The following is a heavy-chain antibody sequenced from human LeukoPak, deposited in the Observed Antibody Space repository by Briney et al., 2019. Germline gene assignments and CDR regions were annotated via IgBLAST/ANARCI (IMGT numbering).Heavy chain of an antibody. J-gene: IGHJ4*02. CDR2: INHSGST. Sequence: GSLRLSCTTSGFTFDNAWMSWVRQAPGKGLEWVGEINHSGSTNYNTSLKSRVTISLDTSKNQFSLKLSSVTAADTAVYYCARKAYCGGDCYSFDYWGQGTLVTVSS. CDR3: ARKAYCGGDCYSFDY. D-gene: IGHD2-21*02. CDR1: GFTFDNAW. V-gene: IGHV4-34*01.